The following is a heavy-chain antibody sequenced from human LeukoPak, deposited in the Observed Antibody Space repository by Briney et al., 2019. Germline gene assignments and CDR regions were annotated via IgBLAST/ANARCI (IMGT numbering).Heavy chain of an antibody. D-gene: IGHD3-10*01. CDR2: MNPNSGNT. CDR1: GYTFTSYD. J-gene: IGHJ6*03. Sequence: ASVKVSCKASGYTFTSYDINWVRQATGQGLEWMGWMNPNSGNTGYAQKFQGRVTMTRNTSISTAYMELSSLRSEDTAVYYCARGLWFGAYYYCYYMDVWGKGTTVTVSS. CDR3: ARGLWFGAYYYCYYMDV. V-gene: IGHV1-8*01.